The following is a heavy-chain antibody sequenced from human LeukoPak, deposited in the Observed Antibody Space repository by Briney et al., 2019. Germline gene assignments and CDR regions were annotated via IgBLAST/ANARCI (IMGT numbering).Heavy chain of an antibody. CDR3: ARGQSYYGRHHDY. Sequence: SETLSLTRAVYSGSFSGYYWSWIRQPPGKGLEWIGEINHSGSTNYNPSLKSRVTISVDTSKNQFSLKLSSVTAADTAVYYCARGQSYYGRHHDYWGQGTLVTVSS. J-gene: IGHJ4*02. CDR1: SGSFSGYY. CDR2: INHSGST. V-gene: IGHV4-34*01. D-gene: IGHD1-26*01.